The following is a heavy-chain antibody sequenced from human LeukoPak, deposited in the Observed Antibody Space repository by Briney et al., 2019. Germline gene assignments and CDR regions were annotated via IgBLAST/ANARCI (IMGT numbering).Heavy chain of an antibody. J-gene: IGHJ3*02. D-gene: IGHD3-3*01. CDR1: GYTLTSYG. V-gene: IGHV1-18*01. CDR2: ISAYNGNT. CDR3: ARHGAIFGVVIIRDAFDI. Sequence: ASVKVSCKASGYTLTSYGISWVRQAPGQGLEWMGWISAYNGNTNYAQKLQGRVTMTTDTSTSTAYMELRSLRSDDTAVYYCARHGAIFGVVIIRDAFDIWGQGTMVTVSS.